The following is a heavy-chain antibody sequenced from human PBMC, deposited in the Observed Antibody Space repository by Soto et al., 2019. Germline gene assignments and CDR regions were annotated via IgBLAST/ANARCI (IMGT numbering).Heavy chain of an antibody. CDR2: ISPNSGGT. D-gene: IGHD3-10*01. CDR3: ARTMVRGVIIMDYYGMDV. V-gene: IGHV1-2*04. CDR1: GYTFTGYY. Sequence: ASVKVSGKASGYTFTGYYMHWVRQAPGQGLEWMGWISPNSGGTNYAQKFQGWVTMTRDTSISTAYMELSRLRSDDTAVYYCARTMVRGVIIMDYYGMDVWGQGTTVTVSS. J-gene: IGHJ6*02.